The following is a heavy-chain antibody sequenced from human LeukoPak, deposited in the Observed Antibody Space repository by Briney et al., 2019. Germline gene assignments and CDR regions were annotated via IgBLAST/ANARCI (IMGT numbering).Heavy chain of an antibody. J-gene: IGHJ3*02. Sequence: ASVKVSCKASGYTFTSYGISWVRQAPGQGLEWMGWISAYNGNTNYAQKLQGRVTMTTDTSTSTAYMELRSLRSGDTAVYYCASALLWFGELSPGAFDIWGQGTMVTVSS. D-gene: IGHD3-10*01. CDR1: GYTFTSYG. CDR2: ISAYNGNT. CDR3: ASALLWFGELSPGAFDI. V-gene: IGHV1-18*01.